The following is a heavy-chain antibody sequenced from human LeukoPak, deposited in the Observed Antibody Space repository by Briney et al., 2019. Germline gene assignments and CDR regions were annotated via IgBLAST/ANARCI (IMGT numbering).Heavy chain of an antibody. CDR2: IIPIFGTA. V-gene: IGHV1-69*05. CDR3: ARDDSSGYYTPLSS. Sequence: GASVKVSCKASGGTFSSYAISWVRQAPGQGLEWMGRIIPIFGTANYAQKFQGRVTITTDESTSTAYMELSSLRSEDTAVYYCARDDSSGYYTPLSSWGLGTLVTVSS. D-gene: IGHD3-22*01. J-gene: IGHJ5*02. CDR1: GGTFSSYA.